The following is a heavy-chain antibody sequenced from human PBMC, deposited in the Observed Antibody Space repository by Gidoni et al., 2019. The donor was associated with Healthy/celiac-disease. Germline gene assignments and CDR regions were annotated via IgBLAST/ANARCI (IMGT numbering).Heavy chain of an antibody. CDR1: GFTFSSHG. J-gene: IGHJ4*02. V-gene: IGHV3-33*01. D-gene: IGHD3-16*02. Sequence: QVQLVESGGGVVQPGRSLRLSCAASGFTFSSHGMTWVRQAPGKGLEWVAVIWYDGSNKYYADSVKGRFTISRDNSKNTLYLQMNSLRAEDTAVYYCARETRDDYIWGSYRNSFDYWGQGTLVTVSS. CDR2: IWYDGSNK. CDR3: ARETRDDYIWGSYRNSFDY.